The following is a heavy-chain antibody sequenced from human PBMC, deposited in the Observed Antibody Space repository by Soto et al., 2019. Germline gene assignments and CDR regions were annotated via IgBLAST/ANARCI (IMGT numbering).Heavy chain of an antibody. D-gene: IGHD1-26*01. CDR1: GFTFSSYG. J-gene: IGHJ6*02. CDR2: ISYDGSNK. V-gene: IGHV3-30*18. CDR3: AKPLLRPGRAYAIDV. Sequence: QVQLVESGGGVVQPGRSLRLSCAASGFTFSSYGMHWVRQAPGKGLEWVAVISYDGSNKYYADSVKGRFTTSRDNSKNTLYLHITSPRAADTAVYYCAKPLLRPGRAYAIDVCGQGTTVTVSS.